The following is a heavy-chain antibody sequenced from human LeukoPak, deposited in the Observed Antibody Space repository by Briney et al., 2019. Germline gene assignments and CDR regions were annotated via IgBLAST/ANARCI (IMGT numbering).Heavy chain of an antibody. D-gene: IGHD3-22*01. CDR1: GFTLSSYW. CDR2: IKKDGSEK. Sequence: GGSLRLSCAASGFTLSSYWMSWVRQAPGKGLEWVANIKKDGSEKYYVDSVKGRFTISRDNAKNSLYLQMNSLRAEDTAVYYCARDLYRIVVAPHYFDYWGQGTLVTVSS. CDR3: ARDLYRIVVAPHYFDY. V-gene: IGHV3-7*01. J-gene: IGHJ4*02.